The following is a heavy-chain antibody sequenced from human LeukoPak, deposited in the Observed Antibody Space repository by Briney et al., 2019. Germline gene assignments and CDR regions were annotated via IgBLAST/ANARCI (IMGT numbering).Heavy chain of an antibody. D-gene: IGHD3-10*01. V-gene: IGHV5-51*01. CDR3: ARGGSGASTYWHFDI. CDR2: ISPSDSDI. CDR1: GYSFTSYW. J-gene: IGHJ2*01. Sequence: GESLKISCKGSGYSFTSYWIDWVRQMPGKGLDWMGTISPSDSDITYSPSFQGQVTISADKSISTAYLQWNSLRTSDTAMYYCARGGSGASTYWHFDIWGRGTLVTVS.